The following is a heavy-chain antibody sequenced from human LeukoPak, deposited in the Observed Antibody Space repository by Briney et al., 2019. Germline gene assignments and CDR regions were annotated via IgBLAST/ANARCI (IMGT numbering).Heavy chain of an antibody. V-gene: IGHV1-18*01. CDR3: ARDGSDFWSGPGGDY. CDR2: ISAYNGNT. D-gene: IGHD3-3*01. CDR1: GYTFTSYG. Sequence: ASVKVSCKASGYTFTSYGISWVRQAPGQGLEWMGWISAYNGNTNYAQKLQGRVTMTTDTSTSTAYMELRSLRSDDTAVYYCARDGSDFWSGPGGDYWGQGTLVTVSS. J-gene: IGHJ4*02.